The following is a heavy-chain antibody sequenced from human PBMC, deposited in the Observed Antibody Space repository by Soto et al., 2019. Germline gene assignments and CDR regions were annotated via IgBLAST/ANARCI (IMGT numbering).Heavy chain of an antibody. CDR3: ARMGYSSGWYWSWFDP. D-gene: IGHD6-19*01. J-gene: IGHJ5*02. CDR2: IYFSEST. CDR1: GYSISSSNW. V-gene: IGHV4-28*01. Sequence: QVQLHESGPALVKPSDTLSLTCAVSGYSISSSNWWGWIRQPPGKGLEWIGHIYFSESTHYNPSLKSRVTMSVDLSKNQFSLRLSSVTAVDTAVYYCARMGYSSGWYWSWFDPWGQGTLVTVSP.